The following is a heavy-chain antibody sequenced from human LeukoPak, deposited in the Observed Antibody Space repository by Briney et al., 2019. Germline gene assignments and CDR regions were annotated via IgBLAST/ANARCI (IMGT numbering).Heavy chain of an antibody. CDR2: ISWNSGSI. Sequence: GGSLRLSCAASGFTFDDYAMHWVRQTPGKGLEWVSGISWNSGSIGYADSVKGRFTISRDNAKNSLYLQMNSLRAEDMALYYCAKGDSSGYPRHYMDVWGKGTTVTVSS. D-gene: IGHD3-22*01. CDR1: GFTFDDYA. J-gene: IGHJ6*03. CDR3: AKGDSSGYPRHYMDV. V-gene: IGHV3-9*03.